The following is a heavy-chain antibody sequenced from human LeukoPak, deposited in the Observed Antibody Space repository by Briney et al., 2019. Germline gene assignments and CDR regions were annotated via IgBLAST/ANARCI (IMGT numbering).Heavy chain of an antibody. Sequence: TETLSLTCTDSGNSISSFFWSWIRQPPGKGLEWIGSMHYSGDSKYNPSLRSRVSLSIDTSKQQFSLRLSSVTAADTAVYYCARDLELERNRWNYFESWGQGALVTVSS. J-gene: IGHJ4*02. CDR3: ARDLELERNRWNYFES. D-gene: IGHD1-1*01. V-gene: IGHV4-59*01. CDR2: MHYSGDS. CDR1: GNSISSFF.